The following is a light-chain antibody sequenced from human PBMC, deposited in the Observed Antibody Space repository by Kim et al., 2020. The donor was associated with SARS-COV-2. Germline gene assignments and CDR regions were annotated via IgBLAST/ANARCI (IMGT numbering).Light chain of an antibody. V-gene: IGKV3-11*01. CDR1: QNISTY. Sequence: EIVLTQSPATLSLSPGERATLSCRASQNISTYLAWSQQKPGQAPRLLIYDASNRATGIPARFSGSGSGTDFTLTISSLEPEDFAVYYCQQRSSWPLTFGGGTKVDIK. CDR3: QQRSSWPLT. CDR2: DAS. J-gene: IGKJ4*01.